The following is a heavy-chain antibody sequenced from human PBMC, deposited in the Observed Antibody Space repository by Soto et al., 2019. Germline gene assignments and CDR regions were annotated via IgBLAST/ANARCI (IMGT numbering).Heavy chain of an antibody. CDR1: GGSFSGYY. CDR2: INRSGST. CDR3: ARGFPTGGYHNGNWFDP. J-gene: IGHJ5*02. D-gene: IGHD1-26*01. V-gene: IGHV4-34*01. Sequence: SETLSLTCGVYGGSFSGYYWIWIRQPPGKGLEWIGEINRSGSTYYNPSLKSRVTISVDTSKNQFSLRLSSVTAADTAVFYCARGFPTGGYHNGNWFDPWGQGTLVTVSS.